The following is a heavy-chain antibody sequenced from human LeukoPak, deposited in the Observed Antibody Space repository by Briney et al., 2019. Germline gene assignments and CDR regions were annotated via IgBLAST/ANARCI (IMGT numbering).Heavy chain of an antibody. CDR1: AFTFSYNA. CDR2: INGGGGTY. Sequence: GSLRFSSAAYAFTFSYNAWSRLPQAPGKGLVWVSAINGGGGTYYYADPVRGPFTISRDNSDNTLFLQMNSLRAEDTAVYYCAKQSVSGYTSGWDWYFDLWGRGTLVTVSS. V-gene: IGHV3-23*01. CDR3: AKQSVSGYTSGWDWYFDL. J-gene: IGHJ2*01. D-gene: IGHD6-25*01.